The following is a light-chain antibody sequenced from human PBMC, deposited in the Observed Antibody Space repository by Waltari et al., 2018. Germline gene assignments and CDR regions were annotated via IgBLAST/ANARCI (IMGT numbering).Light chain of an antibody. CDR3: QQYSSFST. V-gene: IGKV1-5*03. Sequence: DIQMTQSPSTLSASVGDRVTISCRASQSVGTWLAWYQQKPGKAPKLLIYMASSLESGVPSRFSASGSGTDFTLTTSSLQPDDFATYSCQQYSSFSTFGQGTKV. CDR1: QSVGTW. CDR2: MAS. J-gene: IGKJ2*01.